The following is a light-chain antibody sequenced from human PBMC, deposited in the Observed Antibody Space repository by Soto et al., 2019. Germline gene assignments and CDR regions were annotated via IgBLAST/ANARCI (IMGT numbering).Light chain of an antibody. J-gene: IGKJ5*01. CDR1: QSVSSY. V-gene: IGKV3-11*01. Sequence: EIVLTQSPATLSLSPGERATLSCRARQSVSSYLAWYQQKPGQAPRLLIYDASNRATGIPARFSGSGSGTYFTLTISCLEPEDFAVYYCQQRSNWPPITFGQGTRLEIK. CDR2: DAS. CDR3: QQRSNWPPIT.